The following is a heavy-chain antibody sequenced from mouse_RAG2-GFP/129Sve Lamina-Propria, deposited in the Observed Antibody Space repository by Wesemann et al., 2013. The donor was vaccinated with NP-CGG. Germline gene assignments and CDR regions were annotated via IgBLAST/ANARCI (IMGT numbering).Heavy chain of an antibody. Sequence: EVQLQQSGPELVKPGASVKMSCKASGYTFTSYVMHWVKQKPGQGLEWIGYINPYNDGTKYNEKFKGKATLTSDKSSSTAYMELSSLTSEDSAVYYCARYDYYDGSHDWYFDVWGAGTTVTVSS. CDR2: INPYNDGT. J-gene: IGHJ1*01. CDR3: ARYDYYDGSHDWYFDV. V-gene: IGHV1-14*01. CDR1: GYTFTSYV. D-gene: IGHD1-1*01.